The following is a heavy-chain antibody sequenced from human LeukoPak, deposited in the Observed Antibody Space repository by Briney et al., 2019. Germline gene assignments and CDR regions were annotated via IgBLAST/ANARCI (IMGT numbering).Heavy chain of an antibody. V-gene: IGHV3-23*01. Sequence: GGSLRLSCAASGFTFSSYGMSWVRQAPGKGLEWVSSISSSSSSTYYADSVKGRFTISRDNSKNTLYLQMNSLRAEDTDVYYCAKSAAYSRGYYFDYWGQGTLVTVSS. CDR2: ISSSSSST. D-gene: IGHD3-22*01. CDR1: GFTFSSYG. J-gene: IGHJ4*02. CDR3: AKSAAYSRGYYFDY.